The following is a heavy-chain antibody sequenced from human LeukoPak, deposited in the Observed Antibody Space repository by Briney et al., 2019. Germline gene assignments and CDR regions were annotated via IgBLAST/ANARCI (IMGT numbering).Heavy chain of an antibody. D-gene: IGHD3-10*01. CDR1: GFTFSGSA. CDR3: TRPAGWFGEENTGYGMDV. J-gene: IGHJ6*02. Sequence: GGSLKLSCAASGFTFSGSAMHWVRQASGKGLEWVGRIRSKANSYATAYAASVKGRFTISRDDSKNTAYLQMNNLKTEDTAVYYCTRPAGWFGEENTGYGMDVWGQGTTVTVSS. V-gene: IGHV3-73*01. CDR2: IRSKANSYAT.